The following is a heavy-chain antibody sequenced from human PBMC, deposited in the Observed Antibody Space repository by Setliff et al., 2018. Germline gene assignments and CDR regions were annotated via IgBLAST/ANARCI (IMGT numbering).Heavy chain of an antibody. CDR2: IWYDGSNK. J-gene: IGHJ3*02. CDR3: MVLGDSSGYRDAFDI. V-gene: IGHV3-33*01. Sequence: GGSLRLSCAASGFTFSSYGMHWVRQAPGKGLEWVAVIWYDGSNKYYADSVKGRFTISRDNSKNTLYLQMNSLRAEDTALYYCMVLGDSSGYRDAFDIWGQGTMVTVSS. CDR1: GFTFSSYG. D-gene: IGHD3-22*01.